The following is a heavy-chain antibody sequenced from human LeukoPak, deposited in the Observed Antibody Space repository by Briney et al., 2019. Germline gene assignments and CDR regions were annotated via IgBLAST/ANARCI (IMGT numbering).Heavy chain of an antibody. V-gene: IGHV3-30-3*01. CDR1: GFTFSSYA. D-gene: IGHD7-27*01. J-gene: IGHJ4*02. Sequence: GGSLRLSCAASGFTFSSYAMHWVRQAPGKGLEWVAVISYDGSNKYYADSVKGRFTISRDNSKNTLYLQMNSLRAEDTAVYYCARALGNSTGDYWGQGTLVTVSS. CDR3: ARALGNSTGDY. CDR2: ISYDGSNK.